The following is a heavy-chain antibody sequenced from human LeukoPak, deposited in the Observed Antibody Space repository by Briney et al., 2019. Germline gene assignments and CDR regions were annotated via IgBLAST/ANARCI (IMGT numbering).Heavy chain of an antibody. CDR1: GGSITSSHW. V-gene: IGHV4-4*02. Sequence: KPSGTLSLTCVVSGGSITSSHWWNWVRQPPGKGLEWIGEIYHGGNTNSNPSLKSRVTISVDKSNNRFPLNLTSVTAADTAFYYCARGFGGSFPRSFDFWGRGRLVTVSS. D-gene: IGHD2-15*01. CDR2: IYHGGNT. J-gene: IGHJ4*02. CDR3: ARGFGGSFPRSFDF.